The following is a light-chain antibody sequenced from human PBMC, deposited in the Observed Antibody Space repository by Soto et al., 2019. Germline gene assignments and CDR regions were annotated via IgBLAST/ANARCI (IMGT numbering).Light chain of an antibody. CDR3: QQYNNWTRT. J-gene: IGKJ1*01. V-gene: IGKV3D-15*01. Sequence: EIVLTQSPGTLSLSPGASATLSCRASQSVSNYLAWYQHKPGQAPRLLIYDASNRATGIPAMFSGSGSGTEFTLTISSLQSEDFAVYDCQQYNNWTRTVGQGTKGDLK. CDR2: DAS. CDR1: QSVSNY.